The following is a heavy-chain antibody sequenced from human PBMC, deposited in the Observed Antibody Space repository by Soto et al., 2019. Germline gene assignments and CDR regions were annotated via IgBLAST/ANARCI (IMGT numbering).Heavy chain of an antibody. CDR1: GFTFSSYA. D-gene: IGHD2-21*02. V-gene: IGHV3-30-3*01. J-gene: IGHJ3*02. Sequence: QVQLVESGGGVVQPGRSLRLSCAASGFTFSSYAMHWVRQAPGKGLEWVAVISSDGSNKYYADSVKGRFTISRDNSKNTRYLQMDSLRAADTAVYYFARYIVVVTATYAFDIWGQGTMVTVSS. CDR3: ARYIVVVTATYAFDI. CDR2: ISSDGSNK.